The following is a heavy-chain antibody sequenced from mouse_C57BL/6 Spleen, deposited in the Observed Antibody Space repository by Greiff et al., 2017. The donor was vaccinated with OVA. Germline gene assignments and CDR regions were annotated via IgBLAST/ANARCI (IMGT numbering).Heavy chain of an antibody. V-gene: IGHV1-69*01. CDR2: IDPSDSYT. CDR3: ARGRRVYYAMDY. CDR1: GYTFTSYW. J-gene: IGHJ4*01. Sequence: QVQLKQPGAELVMPGASVKLSCKASGYTFTSYWMHWVKQRPGQGLEWIGEIDPSDSYTNYNQKFKGKSTLTVDKSSSTAYMQLSSLTSEDSAVYYCARGRRVYYAMDYWGQGTSVTVSS.